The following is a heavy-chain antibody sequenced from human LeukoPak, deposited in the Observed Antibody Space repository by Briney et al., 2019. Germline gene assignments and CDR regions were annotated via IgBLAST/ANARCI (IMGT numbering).Heavy chain of an antibody. V-gene: IGHV4-34*01. CDR3: ARLVVPAATDFDY. CDR2: INHSGST. J-gene: IGHJ4*02. Sequence: SETPSLTCAVYGGSFSGYYWSWIRQPPGKGLEWIGEINHSGSTNYNPSLKSRVTISVDTSKNQFSLKLSSVTAADTAVYYCARLVVPAATDFDYWGQGTLVTVSS. D-gene: IGHD2-2*01. CDR1: GGSFSGYY.